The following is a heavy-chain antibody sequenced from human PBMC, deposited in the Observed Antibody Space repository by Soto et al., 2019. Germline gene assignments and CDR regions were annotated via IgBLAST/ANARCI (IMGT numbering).Heavy chain of an antibody. CDR2: ISAYNGNT. V-gene: IGHV1-18*01. J-gene: IGHJ6*02. Sequence: ASAKVSCKPSGYTFTSYGISWVRQAPGQGLEWMGWISAYNGNTNYAQKLQRRVTMTTDTSTSKTYTEPRRLISDVTAVYYGACDYVSIIFVLVIMIKVYGMDVWGQGTTVTVSS. CDR1: GYTFTSYG. CDR3: ACDYVSIIFVLVIMIKVYGMDV. D-gene: IGHD3-10*01.